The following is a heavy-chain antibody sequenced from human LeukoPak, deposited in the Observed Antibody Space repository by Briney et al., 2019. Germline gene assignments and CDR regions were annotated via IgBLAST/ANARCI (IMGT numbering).Heavy chain of an antibody. CDR1: GFTFSSYE. Sequence: PGGSLRLSCAASGFTFSSYEMNWVRQAPGKGLEWVSYISSSGSTIYYADSVKGRFTISRDNAKNSLYLQMNSLRAEDTAVYYCARGYRVVVTAITRDYWGQGTLVTVSS. J-gene: IGHJ4*02. D-gene: IGHD2-21*02. CDR2: ISSSGSTI. V-gene: IGHV3-48*03. CDR3: ARGYRVVVTAITRDY.